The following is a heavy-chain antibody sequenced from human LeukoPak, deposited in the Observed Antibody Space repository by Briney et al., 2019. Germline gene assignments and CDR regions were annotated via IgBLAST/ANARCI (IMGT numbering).Heavy chain of an antibody. CDR1: GFTFMSYE. D-gene: IGHD3-9*01. CDR3: AKDSTEQRYFDWFNQGTYYMDV. V-gene: IGHV3-48*03. CDR2: ISTSGGTI. Sequence: PGGSLRLYCAASGFTFMSYEMNWVRQAPGKGLEWVSYISTSGGTIYYADSVRGRFAISRDNSKNTLYLQMNSLRAEDTAVYYCAKDSTEQRYFDWFNQGTYYMDVWGKGTTVTISS. J-gene: IGHJ6*03.